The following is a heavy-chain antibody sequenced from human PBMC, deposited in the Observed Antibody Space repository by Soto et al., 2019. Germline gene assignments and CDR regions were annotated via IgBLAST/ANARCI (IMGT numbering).Heavy chain of an antibody. CDR3: AKDKLLEWLSSDAFDI. D-gene: IGHD3-3*01. CDR1: GFTFSSYG. V-gene: IGHV3-30*18. J-gene: IGHJ3*02. Sequence: GGSLRLSCAASGFTFSSYGMHWVRQAPGKGLEWVAAISYDGSNKYYADSVKGRFTISRDNSKNTLYLQMNSLRAEDMAVYYCAKDKLLEWLSSDAFDIWGQGTMVTVSS. CDR2: ISYDGSNK.